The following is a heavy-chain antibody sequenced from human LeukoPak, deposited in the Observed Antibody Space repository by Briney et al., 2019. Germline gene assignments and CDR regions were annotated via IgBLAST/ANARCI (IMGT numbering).Heavy chain of an antibody. CDR3: ARDQHGDYYFNH. J-gene: IGHJ4*02. D-gene: IGHD3-10*01. CDR1: GFAFNFYW. CDR2: INNDGSST. Sequence: PGGSLRLSCTASGFAFNFYWMHWVRQVPGKGPVWVSRINNDGSSTNYADSVRGRFTISRDNAMQTLYLQMFSLSVEDTAVYYCARDQHGDYYFNHWGQGTRVTVSS. V-gene: IGHV3-74*01.